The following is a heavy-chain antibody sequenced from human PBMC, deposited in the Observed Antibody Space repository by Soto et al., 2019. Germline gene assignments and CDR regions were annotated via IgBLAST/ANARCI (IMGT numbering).Heavy chain of an antibody. J-gene: IGHJ6*02. V-gene: IGHV3-30*18. D-gene: IGHD3-16*01. CDR2: ISYDGSNK. CDR3: AKDTRSPLGYYYYGMDV. CDR1: GFTFSSYG. Sequence: QVQLVESGGGVVQPGRSLRLSCAASGFTFSSYGMHWVRQASGKGLEWVAVISYDGSNKYYADSVKGRFTISRDNSKNTLYLQMNSLRAEDTAVYYCAKDTRSPLGYYYYGMDVWGQGTTVTVSS.